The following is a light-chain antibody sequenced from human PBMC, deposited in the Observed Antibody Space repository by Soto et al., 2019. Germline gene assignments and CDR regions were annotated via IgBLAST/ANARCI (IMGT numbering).Light chain of an antibody. CDR1: SSDVGGYNY. CDR2: EVR. V-gene: IGLV2-14*01. Sequence: QSALTQPASVSGSPGQSITLSCTGTSSDVGGYNYVSWYQQHPGQAPKHMIYEVRNRPSGVSTRFSGSKSGNKASLTISGLQAEDEADYYCSSYTSSSTGVFGTGTKLTVL. CDR3: SSYTSSSTGV. J-gene: IGLJ1*01.